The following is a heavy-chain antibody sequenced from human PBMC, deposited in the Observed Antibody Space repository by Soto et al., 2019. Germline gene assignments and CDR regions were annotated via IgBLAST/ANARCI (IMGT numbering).Heavy chain of an antibody. V-gene: IGHV1-69*01. CDR1: GGTFSSYA. J-gene: IGHJ6*02. CDR2: IIPIFGTA. D-gene: IGHD5-18*01. Sequence: QVQLVQSGAEVKMPGSSVKVSCKASGGTFSSYAISWVRQAPGQGLEWMGGIIPIFGTANYAQKFQGRVTITADESTSTAYMELSSLRSDDTAVYYCAREDTAMVNYYYCMDVWGQGTTVTVSS. CDR3: AREDTAMVNYYYCMDV.